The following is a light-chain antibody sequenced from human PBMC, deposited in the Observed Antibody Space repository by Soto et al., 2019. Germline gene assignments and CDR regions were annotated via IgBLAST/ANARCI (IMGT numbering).Light chain of an antibody. CDR2: DVS. Sequence: QSALTQPASVSGSPGQSITISCTGTSSDFGGYNYVSWYQQHPGKAPKLMIYDVSNRPSGVSNRFSGSKSGNTASLTISGLQAEDEADYYCSSYTSSSTPYVFGTVTKVTVL. CDR1: SSDFGGYNY. J-gene: IGLJ1*01. V-gene: IGLV2-14*01. CDR3: SSYTSSSTPYV.